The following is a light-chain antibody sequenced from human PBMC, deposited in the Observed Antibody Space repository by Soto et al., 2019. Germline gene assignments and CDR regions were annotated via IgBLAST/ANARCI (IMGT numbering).Light chain of an antibody. CDR3: QQYDNIPGFT. V-gene: IGKV1-33*01. CDR1: QDISNY. CDR2: DAS. J-gene: IGKJ3*01. Sequence: DIQMTQSPSSLSASVGDRVTITCQASQDISNYLNWYQQKPGKAPKLLIYDASNLETGVPSRFSGSGSGTDFTFTISSLQPEDIATYYCQQYDNIPGFTFGPGTKVEIK.